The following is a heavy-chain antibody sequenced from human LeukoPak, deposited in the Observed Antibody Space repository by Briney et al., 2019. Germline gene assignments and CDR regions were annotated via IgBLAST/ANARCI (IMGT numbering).Heavy chain of an antibody. D-gene: IGHD6-19*01. J-gene: IGHJ4*02. CDR3: ASSLAGLSVAGSSCDY. CDR1: GYTFTGYY. Sequence: GASVKVSCKASGYTFTGYYMHWVRQAPGQGLEWMGWINPNSGGTNYAQKFQGRVTMTRDTSISTAYMEPSRLRSDDTAVYYCASSLAGLSVAGSSCDYWGQGTLVTVSS. CDR2: INPNSGGT. V-gene: IGHV1-2*02.